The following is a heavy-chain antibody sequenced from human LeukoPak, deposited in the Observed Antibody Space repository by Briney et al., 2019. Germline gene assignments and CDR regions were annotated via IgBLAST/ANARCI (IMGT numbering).Heavy chain of an antibody. V-gene: IGHV3-48*03. CDR2: ISSSGSTM. D-gene: IGHD2-2*01. CDR1: GFTFSTYE. Sequence: GGSLRLSCAASGFTFSTYEMNWVRQAPGKGLEWVSYISSSGSTMYYADSVKGRFTISRDNAKNSLYLQMNSLRAEDTAVYYCASLHPYDYGDLWGQGTLVTVSS. CDR3: ASLHPYDYGDL. J-gene: IGHJ4*02.